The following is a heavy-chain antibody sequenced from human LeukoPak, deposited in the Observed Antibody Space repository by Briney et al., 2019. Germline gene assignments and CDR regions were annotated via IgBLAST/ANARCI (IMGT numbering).Heavy chain of an antibody. D-gene: IGHD6-19*01. Sequence: ASVTVSCKASGYTFTTYYMHWVRQAPGQGLEWMGIINPSGGSTSYAQKFQGRVTMTRDTSTSTVYMELSSLRSEDTAVYYCARGADSSGWYPSYYGMDVWGQGTTVTVSS. J-gene: IGHJ6*02. CDR1: GYTFTTYY. CDR3: ARGADSSGWYPSYYGMDV. V-gene: IGHV1-46*01. CDR2: INPSGGST.